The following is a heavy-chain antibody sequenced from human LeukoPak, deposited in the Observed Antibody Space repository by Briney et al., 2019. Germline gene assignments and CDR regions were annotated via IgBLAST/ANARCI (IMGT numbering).Heavy chain of an antibody. CDR2: IIPIFGIA. V-gene: IGHV1-69*04. CDR1: GGTFSSYA. CDR3: ARGRSRGMATITAYYYYYYGMDV. J-gene: IGHJ6*02. Sequence: SVKVSCKASGGTFSSYAISWVRQAPGQGLEWMGRIIPIFGIANYAQKFQGRATITADKSTSTAYMELSSLRSEDTAVYYCARGRSRGMATITAYYYYYYGMDVWGQGTTVTVSS. D-gene: IGHD5-24*01.